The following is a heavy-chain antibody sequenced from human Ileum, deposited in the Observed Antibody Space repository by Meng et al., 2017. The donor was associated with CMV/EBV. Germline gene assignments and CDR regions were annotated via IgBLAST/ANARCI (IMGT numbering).Heavy chain of an antibody. Sequence: GGSLRLSCAASGFTFSSYAMHWVRQAPGKGLEWVAVISYDGSNKYYADSVKGRFTISRDNSKNTLYLQMNSLRAEDTAVYYCASPQGGYYEREYYYDGMDVWGQGTTVTVSS. CDR1: GFTFSSYA. J-gene: IGHJ6*02. CDR3: ASPQGGYYEREYYYDGMDV. V-gene: IGHV3-30*04. D-gene: IGHD3-3*01. CDR2: ISYDGSNK.